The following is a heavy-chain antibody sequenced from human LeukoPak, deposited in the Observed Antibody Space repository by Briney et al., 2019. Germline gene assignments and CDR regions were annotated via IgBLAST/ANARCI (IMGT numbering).Heavy chain of an antibody. CDR3: ARGSGWRSNFYYYMDV. CDR2: MNPNNGDT. D-gene: IGHD6-19*01. J-gene: IGHJ6*03. CDR1: GYNFISSD. Sequence: ASVKVSCKASGYNFISSDISWVRQAPGQGLEWMGWMNPNNGDTEYAQKFQGRLTITTNTATSTAYMELRSLTIEDTAVYYCARGSGWRSNFYYYMDVWGKGTTVTVSS. V-gene: IGHV1-8*03.